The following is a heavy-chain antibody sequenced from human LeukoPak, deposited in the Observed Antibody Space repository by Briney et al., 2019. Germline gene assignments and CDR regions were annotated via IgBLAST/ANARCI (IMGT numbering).Heavy chain of an antibody. J-gene: IGHJ5*02. V-gene: IGHV5-51*01. CDR2: IYPGDSRI. CDR1: GYSFTSYW. CDR3: ACRDLTSTWSFP. D-gene: IGHD6-13*01. Sequence: GESLKISCQGFGYSFTSYWIGWVRQMPGKGMEWMGVIYPGDSRIRYNPSFQGQVTISVDKSISTAYLQWVSLRASDSAMYYCACRDLTSTWSFPWGQGALVTVSS.